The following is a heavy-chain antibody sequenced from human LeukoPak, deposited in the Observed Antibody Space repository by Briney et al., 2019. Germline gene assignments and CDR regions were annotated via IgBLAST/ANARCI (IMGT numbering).Heavy chain of an antibody. Sequence: GGSLRLSCVASGFTFSSYWIHWVRQAPGKGLVWVSRINSDGSSTSYADSVKGRFTISRDNAKNTLYLQMNSLRAEDTAVYYCARDRGSGSYSDYWGQGTLVTVSS. J-gene: IGHJ4*02. CDR1: GFTFSSYW. V-gene: IGHV3-74*01. D-gene: IGHD1-26*01. CDR2: INSDGSST. CDR3: ARDRGSGSYSDY.